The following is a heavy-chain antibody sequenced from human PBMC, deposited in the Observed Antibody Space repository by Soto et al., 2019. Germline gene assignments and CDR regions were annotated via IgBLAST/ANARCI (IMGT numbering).Heavy chain of an antibody. V-gene: IGHV1-24*01. D-gene: IGHD3-10*01. CDR3: ARDYYGSGSYYNAAQVYYYYGMDV. CDR2: FDPEDGET. J-gene: IGHJ6*02. CDR1: GYTLTELS. Sequence: ASVKVSCKVSGYTLTELSMHWVRQAPGKGLEWMGGFDPEDGETIYAQKFQGRVTMTEDTSTDTAYMELRSLRSDDTAVYYCARDYYGSGSYYNAAQVYYYYGMDVWGQGTTVTVSS.